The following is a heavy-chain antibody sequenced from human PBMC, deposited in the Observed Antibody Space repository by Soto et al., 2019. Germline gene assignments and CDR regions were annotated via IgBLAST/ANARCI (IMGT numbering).Heavy chain of an antibody. Sequence: QITLKESGPTLVKPTQTLTLTCTFSGFSLSTSGVGVGWIRQPPGKALEWLALIYWNDDKRYIPSLKSKLTITKDTAKHQVVLTRNNMDPVDTATYYCAHWGGTAMVHDYWGQGTLVTVSS. CDR2: IYWNDDK. J-gene: IGHJ4*02. V-gene: IGHV2-5*01. CDR3: AHWGGTAMVHDY. D-gene: IGHD5-18*01. CDR1: GFSLSTSGVG.